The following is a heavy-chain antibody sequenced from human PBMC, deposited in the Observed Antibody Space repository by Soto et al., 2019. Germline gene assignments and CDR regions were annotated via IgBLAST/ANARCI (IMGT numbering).Heavy chain of an antibody. V-gene: IGHV4-59*06. J-gene: IGHJ3*02. Sequence: TLSLTCTVSGASISSYYRSWIRQPPGKGLEWIGYIYYSGSTYYNPSLKSRVTISVDTSKNQFSLKLSSVTAADTAVYYCATRRAPTYFDIWGQGTMVTVSS. CDR2: IYYSGST. CDR1: GASISSYY. D-gene: IGHD2-2*01. CDR3: ATRRAPTYFDI.